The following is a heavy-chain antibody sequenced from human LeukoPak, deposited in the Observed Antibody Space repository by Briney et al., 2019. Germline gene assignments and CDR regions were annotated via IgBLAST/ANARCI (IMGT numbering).Heavy chain of an antibody. D-gene: IGHD1-26*01. CDR3: ARVWEAAFDI. CDR1: GYTLTSYY. CDR2: INPSGGST. J-gene: IGHJ3*02. Sequence: ATVKVSCKASGYTLTSYYMHWVRQAPGQGLEWMGIINPSGGSTSYAQKFQGRVTMTRDTSTSTVYMELSSLRSEDTAVYYCARVWEAAFDIWGQGTMVTVSS. V-gene: IGHV1-46*01.